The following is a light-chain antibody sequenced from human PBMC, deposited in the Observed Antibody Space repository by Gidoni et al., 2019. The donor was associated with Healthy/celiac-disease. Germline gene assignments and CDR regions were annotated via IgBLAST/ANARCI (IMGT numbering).Light chain of an antibody. V-gene: IGKV3-20*01. Sequence: IVLTQSPGTLSLSPGERATLSCRASQSVSSSYLAWYQQQPGQAPRLLIYGASSRATGIPVRFSGSGSGTDFTLTISRLEPEDFAVYYCQQYGSSFTFGPGTKVDIK. CDR2: GAS. CDR3: QQYGSSFT. CDR1: QSVSSSY. J-gene: IGKJ3*01.